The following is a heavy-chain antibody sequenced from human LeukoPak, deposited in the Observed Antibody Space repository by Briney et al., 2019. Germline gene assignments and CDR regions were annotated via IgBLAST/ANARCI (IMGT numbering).Heavy chain of an antibody. CDR3: TALYYDFWSGYYGLGMDV. D-gene: IGHD3-3*01. Sequence: PSETLSLTCTVSGGSISSGGHYWSWIRQHPGKGLEWIGYIYYSGSTYYNPSLKSRVTISVDTSKNQFSLKLSSVTAADTAVYYCTALYYDFWSGYYGLGMDVWGQGTTVTVSS. CDR1: GGSISSGGHY. J-gene: IGHJ6*02. CDR2: IYYSGST. V-gene: IGHV4-31*03.